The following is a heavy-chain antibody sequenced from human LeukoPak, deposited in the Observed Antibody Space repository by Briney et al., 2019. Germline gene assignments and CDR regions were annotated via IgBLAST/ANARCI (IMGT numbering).Heavy chain of an antibody. V-gene: IGHV3-21*01. J-gene: IGHJ3*02. Sequence: GGSLRLSCAGSGFSFSNCSMNWVRQAPGKGLEWVSSISSSSTYIYYADSLEGRFTISRDNVRNSLYLQMNSLRAEDTAVYYCAGDYEGNLAFDIWGQGTIATVSS. D-gene: IGHD5-12*01. CDR3: AGDYEGNLAFDI. CDR1: GFSFSNCS. CDR2: ISSSSTYI.